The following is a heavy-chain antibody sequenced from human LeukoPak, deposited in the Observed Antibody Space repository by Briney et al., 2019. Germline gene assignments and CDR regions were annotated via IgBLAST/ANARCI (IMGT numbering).Heavy chain of an antibody. CDR3: ARAGAAAGIYDY. D-gene: IGHD6-13*01. Sequence: GGSLRLSCAASRFTFSSYDMHWVRQATGKGLEWVSAIGTAGDTYYPGSVKGRFTISRENAKNSLYLQMNSLRAGDTAVYYCARAGAAAGIYDYWGQGTLVTVSS. CDR2: IGTAGDT. V-gene: IGHV3-13*01. J-gene: IGHJ4*02. CDR1: RFTFSSYD.